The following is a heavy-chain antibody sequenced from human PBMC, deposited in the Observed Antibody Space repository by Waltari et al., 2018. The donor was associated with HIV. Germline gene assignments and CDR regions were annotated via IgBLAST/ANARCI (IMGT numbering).Heavy chain of an antibody. J-gene: IGHJ6*02. CDR2: INPSGGST. V-gene: IGHV1-46*01. Sequence: QVQLVQSGAEVKKPGASVKLSCKASGYTFTSYYTHWVRQAPGQGLQWMGIINPSGGSTSYAQNFQGRVTMTRDTSTSTVYMELSSLRSEDTAVYYCARVASGYYYGMDVWGQGTTVTVSS. CDR3: ARVASGYYYGMDV. D-gene: IGHD3-10*01. CDR1: GYTFTSYY.